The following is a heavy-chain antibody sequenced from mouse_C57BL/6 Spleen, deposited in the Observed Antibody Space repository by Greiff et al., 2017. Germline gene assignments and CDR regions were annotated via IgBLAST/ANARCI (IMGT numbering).Heavy chain of an antibody. CDR2: LNYDGSCI. J-gene: IGHJ1*03. CDR1: GFTFSDYY. CDR3: ERDYYGSSYWYFDV. V-gene: IGHV5-16*01. Sequence: EVKLVESEGGLVQPGSSMKLSCTASGFTFSDYYMAWVRQGPEKGLEWVANLNYDGSCIYYLDSLKSRFIISRDNAKNILDLQMSSLKSEDTATYYRERDYYGSSYWYFDVWDTGTTVTVSS. D-gene: IGHD1-1*01.